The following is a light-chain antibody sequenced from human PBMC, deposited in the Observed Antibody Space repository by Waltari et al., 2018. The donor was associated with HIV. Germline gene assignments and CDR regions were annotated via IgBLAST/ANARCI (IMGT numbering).Light chain of an antibody. CDR3: SSYTSSSTWV. CDR2: EVS. CDR1: SSYVGGHNY. Sequence: QSALTQPASASGSPGQSITIPCTGTSSYVGGHNYVPWYQQHPGNAPKLMIYEVSKRPSGVSNRFSGSKSGNTASLTISGLQAEDEADYYCSSYTSSSTWVFGGGTKLTVL. V-gene: IGLV2-14*01. J-gene: IGLJ3*02.